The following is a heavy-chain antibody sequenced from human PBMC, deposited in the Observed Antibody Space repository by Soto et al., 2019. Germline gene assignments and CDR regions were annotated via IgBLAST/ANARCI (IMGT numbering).Heavy chain of an antibody. Sequence: EVQLVESGGGLVQPGGSLRLSCAASGFTFSSYSMNWVRQAPGKGLEWVSSISSSSSYIYYADSVKGRFTISRDNAKNSLYLQMNSLRAEDTAVYYCARGVNGVIALDPWGQGTLVTVSS. CDR1: GFTFSSYS. V-gene: IGHV3-21*01. CDR3: ARGVNGVIALDP. D-gene: IGHD2-8*01. CDR2: ISSSSSYI. J-gene: IGHJ5*02.